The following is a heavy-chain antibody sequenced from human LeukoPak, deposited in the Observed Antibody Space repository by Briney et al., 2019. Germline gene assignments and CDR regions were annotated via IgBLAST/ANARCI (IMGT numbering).Heavy chain of an antibody. Sequence: GGSLRLSCAASGFTVSSNYMSWVRQAPGKGLEWVSVIYSGGSTYYADSVKGRFTISRDNSKNTLYLQMNSLRAEDTAVYYCARVGVVGATFLTGWFDLWGRGTLVTVSS. CDR1: GFTVSSNY. CDR3: ARVGVVGATFLTGWFDL. D-gene: IGHD1-26*01. V-gene: IGHV3-66*01. J-gene: IGHJ2*01. CDR2: IYSGGST.